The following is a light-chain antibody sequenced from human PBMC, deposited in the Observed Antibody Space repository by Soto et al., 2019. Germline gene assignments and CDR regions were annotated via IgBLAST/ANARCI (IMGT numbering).Light chain of an antibody. CDR2: EVS. CDR3: SSYTSSSTYV. V-gene: IGLV2-14*01. Sequence: QSALTQPASVSGSPGQSITISCTGTSSDVGSYNYVSWYQQHPGKAPKLMICEVSDRPSGVSNRFSGSKSGNTASLTISGRQAEDEADYYCSSYTSSSTYVFGTGTKLTVL. CDR1: SSDVGSYNY. J-gene: IGLJ1*01.